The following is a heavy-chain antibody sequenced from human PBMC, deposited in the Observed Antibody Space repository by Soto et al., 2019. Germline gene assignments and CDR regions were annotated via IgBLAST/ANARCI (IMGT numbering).Heavy chain of an antibody. D-gene: IGHD3-10*01. V-gene: IGHV3-30-3*01. Sequence: QGQLHESGGGVVQPGRSLRLSCAASGLTFSTSAMHWVRQAPGKGLEWVAMISHDGSHEYYGDSVKGRFSVSRDNSHNILHLQMNSLRIEDTAVYFCARNTDHRLVRGWLDPWGQGTLVTVSS. CDR3: ARNTDHRLVRGWLDP. CDR1: GLTFSTSA. J-gene: IGHJ5*02. CDR2: ISHDGSHE.